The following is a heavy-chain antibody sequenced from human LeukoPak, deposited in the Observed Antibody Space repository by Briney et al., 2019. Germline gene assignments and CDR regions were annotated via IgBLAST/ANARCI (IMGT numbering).Heavy chain of an antibody. J-gene: IGHJ4*02. CDR2: INPNSGGT. Sequence: ASVTVSCKASGYTFTGYYMHWVRQAPGQGLEWMGWINPNSGGTNYAQKFQGRVTMTRDTSISTAYMELSRLRSDDTAVYYCARSAYYYDSSGYSDWGQGTLVTVSS. CDR3: ARSAYYYDSSGYSD. V-gene: IGHV1-2*02. CDR1: GYTFTGYY. D-gene: IGHD3-22*01.